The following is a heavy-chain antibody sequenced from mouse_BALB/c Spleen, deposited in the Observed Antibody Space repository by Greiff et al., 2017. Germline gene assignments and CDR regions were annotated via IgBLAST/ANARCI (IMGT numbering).Heavy chain of an antibody. Sequence: LEESGAELARPGASVKLSCKASGYTFTSYWMQWVKQRPGQGLEWIGAIYPGDGDTRYTQKFKGKATLTADKSSSTAYMQLSSLASEDSAVYYCARRGTVVRYFDVWGAGTTVTVSS. J-gene: IGHJ1*01. CDR2: IYPGDGDT. CDR1: GYTFTSYW. CDR3: ARRGTVVRYFDV. V-gene: IGHV1-87*01. D-gene: IGHD1-1*01.